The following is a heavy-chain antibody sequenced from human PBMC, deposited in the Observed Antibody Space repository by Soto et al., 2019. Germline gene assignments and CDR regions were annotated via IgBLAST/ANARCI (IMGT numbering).Heavy chain of an antibody. V-gene: IGHV3-74*01. CDR1: GFTFSNYW. CDR3: ARKRKDSAYNGMDV. J-gene: IGHJ6*02. D-gene: IGHD4-4*01. CDR2: INSDGSST. Sequence: GGSLRLSCAASGFTFSNYWMNWVRQAPGKGLVWVSRINSDGSSTSYADSVTGRFTISRDNAKNTQYVQLNSLRAEDKDVYYCARKRKDSAYNGMDVWGQGTTVTVSS.